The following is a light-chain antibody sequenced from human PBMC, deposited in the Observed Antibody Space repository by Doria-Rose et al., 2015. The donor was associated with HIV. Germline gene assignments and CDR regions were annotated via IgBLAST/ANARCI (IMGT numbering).Light chain of an antibody. CDR1: QSFSSTY. V-gene: IGKV3-20*01. Sequence: TQSPGTLSLSPGERATLSCRASQSFSSTYLAWYQQKPGEAPSLLIYDGSTRATGITDRFSASGSGTDFTLTINRLEPEDFALYYCHQYGTSWTFGQGTKLE. CDR2: DGS. CDR3: HQYGTSWT. J-gene: IGKJ1*01.